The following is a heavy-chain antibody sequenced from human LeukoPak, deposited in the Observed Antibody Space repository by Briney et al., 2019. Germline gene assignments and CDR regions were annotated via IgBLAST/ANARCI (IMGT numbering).Heavy chain of an antibody. J-gene: IGHJ4*02. CDR1: GGSISSGSYY. Sequence: SETLSLTCTVSGGSISSGSYYWSWIRQPPGKGLEWIGYIHFSGSTNYNPSLKSRVTISADTSKNEFSLNLRSVTAADTAVYYCARTFWGSGIDYWGQGTLVTVSS. V-gene: IGHV4-61*01. CDR3: ARTFWGSGIDY. D-gene: IGHD3-16*01. CDR2: IHFSGST.